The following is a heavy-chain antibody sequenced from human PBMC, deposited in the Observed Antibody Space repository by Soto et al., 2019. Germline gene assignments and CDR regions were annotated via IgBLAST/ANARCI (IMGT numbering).Heavy chain of an antibody. V-gene: IGHV4-31*03. CDR1: GGSISSGNYY. J-gene: IGHJ4*02. CDR2: IHYSGST. CDR3: ARRVWGSSWFFDS. D-gene: IGHD6-13*01. Sequence: QVQLQESGPGLVKPSQTLSLTCTVSGGSISSGNYYWSWIRQHPGLGLEWIGYIHYSGSTYYNPSLRSRLTISLDTSENQFSLEVNSVTAADTAVYYCARRVWGSSWFFDSWGQGILVTVSS.